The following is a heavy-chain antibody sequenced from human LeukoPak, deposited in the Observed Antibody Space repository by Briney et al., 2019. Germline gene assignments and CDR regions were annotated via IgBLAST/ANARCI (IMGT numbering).Heavy chain of an antibody. CDR3: AREGGDLLGETAPRDYYYYGMDV. D-gene: IGHD5-18*01. V-gene: IGHV3-66*01. CDR1: GFTVSSNY. Sequence: GSLRLSCAASGFTVSSNYMSWARQAPGKGLEWVSVIYSGGSTYYADSVKGRFTISRDNSKNTLYLQMNSLRAEDTAVYYCAREGGDLLGETAPRDYYYYGMDVWGQGTTVTVSS. J-gene: IGHJ6*02. CDR2: IYSGGST.